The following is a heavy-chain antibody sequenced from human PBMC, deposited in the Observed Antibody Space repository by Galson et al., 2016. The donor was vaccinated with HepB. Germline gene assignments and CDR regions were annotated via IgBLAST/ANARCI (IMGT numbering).Heavy chain of an antibody. CDR3: AREGYYYDNSFFRRGNAFDI. CDR1: GFTFSSYW. J-gene: IGHJ3*02. V-gene: IGHV3-74*01. Sequence: SLRLSCAASGFTFSSYWMHWVRQAPGKGLVWVSRINSDGNTTNYADSVKGRFTISRDNAKNTLYLQMNSLRAEDTAVYYCAREGYYYDNSFFRRGNAFDIWGQGTMVTVSS. CDR2: INSDGNTT. D-gene: IGHD3-22*01.